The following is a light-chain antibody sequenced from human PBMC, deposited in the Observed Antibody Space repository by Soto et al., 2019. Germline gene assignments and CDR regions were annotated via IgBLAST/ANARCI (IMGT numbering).Light chain of an antibody. CDR2: GIS. V-gene: IGKV3D-15*02. CDR1: QSVNSN. J-gene: IGKJ1*01. CDR3: QQYGSSPWT. Sequence: EMVMTQSPAILSVSPGESATLSCRASQSVNSNYLAWYQQHPGQPPRLLIYGISTRATGIPARFSGGGSETEFTLTISSLQSEDFALYYCQQYGSSPWTFGQGTKVDIK.